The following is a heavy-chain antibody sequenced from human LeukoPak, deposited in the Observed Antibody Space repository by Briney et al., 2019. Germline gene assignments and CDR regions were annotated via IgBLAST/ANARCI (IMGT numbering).Heavy chain of an antibody. D-gene: IGHD6-19*01. Sequence: SVKVSCKASGGTFSSYTISWVRQAPGRGLEWMGGIIPIFGTANYAQKFQGRVTITADESTSTAYMELSSLRSEDTAVYYCARDLNTGAVAGRDYFDYWGQGTLVTVSS. J-gene: IGHJ4*02. CDR2: IIPIFGTA. CDR1: GGTFSSYT. CDR3: ARDLNTGAVAGRDYFDY. V-gene: IGHV1-69*13.